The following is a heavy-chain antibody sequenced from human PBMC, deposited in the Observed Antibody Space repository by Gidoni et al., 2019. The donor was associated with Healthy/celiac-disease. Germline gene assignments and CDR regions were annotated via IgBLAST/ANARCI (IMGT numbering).Heavy chain of an antibody. CDR1: GGSIRSYY. D-gene: IGHD6-6*01. Sequence: QVQLQESGPGLVKPSETLSLTCTVSGGSIRSYYCSWIRPPAGKGLEWIGRIYTSGSTNYNPALKSRVTMSVDTSKNQFSLKLSSVTAADTAVYYCARGEYSSSYEDYWGQGTLVTVSS. CDR3: ARGEYSSSYEDY. J-gene: IGHJ4*02. CDR2: IYTSGST. V-gene: IGHV4-4*07.